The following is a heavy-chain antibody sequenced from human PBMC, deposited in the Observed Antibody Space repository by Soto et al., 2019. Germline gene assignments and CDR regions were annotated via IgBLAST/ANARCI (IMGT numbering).Heavy chain of an antibody. J-gene: IGHJ4*02. CDR2: INPIFGTA. CDR1: GGTFSSYS. Sequence: QVQLVQSGAEVKTPGSSVKVSCKASGGTFSSYSINWVRQAPGQGLEWMGEINPIFGTANYAQKFQGRVTITADDSTSTAYMELSSLRSAGTAVYYCARDGGRHSGGIDYWGQGTLVTVSS. CDR3: ARDGGRHSGGIDY. D-gene: IGHD1-26*01. V-gene: IGHV1-69*01.